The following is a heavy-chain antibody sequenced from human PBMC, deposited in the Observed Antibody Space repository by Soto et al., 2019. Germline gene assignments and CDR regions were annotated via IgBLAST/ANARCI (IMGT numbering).Heavy chain of an antibody. CDR3: ARHRTGLDS. D-gene: IGHD3-9*01. CDR1: GGSISSNY. Sequence: QVQLQESGPGLVKPSETLSLTCTVSGGSISSNYWSWIRQPPGKGLAYIGYIDYSGSTHYKASLKSRVTISVDTSKNQFSLKLSSVTAADTAIYYCARHRTGLDSWGQGTLVTVSS. CDR2: IDYSGST. V-gene: IGHV4-59*08. J-gene: IGHJ4*02.